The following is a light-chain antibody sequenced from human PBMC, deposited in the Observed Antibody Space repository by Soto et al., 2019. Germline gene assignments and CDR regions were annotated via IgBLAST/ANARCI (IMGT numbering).Light chain of an antibody. V-gene: IGLV6-57*01. CDR2: EDN. J-gene: IGLJ2*01. CDR3: QSYDSNNVV. Sequence: NFMLTQPHSVSESQGKTVSISCTRSSGGFPSNSVQWYQQRPGSSPTTIISEDNQRPSGVPDRCSGSTDGSSNSASLIISGLQTEDETDYYCQSYDSNNVVFGGGTKLTVL. CDR1: SGGFPSNS.